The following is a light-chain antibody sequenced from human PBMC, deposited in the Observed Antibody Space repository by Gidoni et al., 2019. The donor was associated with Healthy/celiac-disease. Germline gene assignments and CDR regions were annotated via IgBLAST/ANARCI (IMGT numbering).Light chain of an antibody. V-gene: IGKV1-39*01. CDR1: QSISSE. Sequence: DIQMTQSQSALSASVADRVTITFRASQSISSELNWYPQKQGKAPKPLIYAASSSQSGVPSRFSCSGSGSDSTLTISSLQPEAFAIFYYHQSYSTPRLTFGGGTKVEIK. CDR3: HQSYSTPRLT. J-gene: IGKJ4*01. CDR2: AAS.